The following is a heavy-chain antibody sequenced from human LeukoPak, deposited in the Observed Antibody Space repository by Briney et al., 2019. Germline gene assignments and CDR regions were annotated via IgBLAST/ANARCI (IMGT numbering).Heavy chain of an antibody. Sequence: GGSLRLSCAASGFTFSSYAMSWVRQAPGKGLEWVSGISGSGPYTLYTDSVKGRFTISRDSSKNTLYLQMNSLRAEDTALYYCAKRGYCSGISCFFDFWGQGTLVTVSS. CDR3: AKRGYCSGISCFFDF. V-gene: IGHV3-23*01. CDR2: ISGSGPYT. CDR1: GFTFSSYA. J-gene: IGHJ4*02. D-gene: IGHD2-2*03.